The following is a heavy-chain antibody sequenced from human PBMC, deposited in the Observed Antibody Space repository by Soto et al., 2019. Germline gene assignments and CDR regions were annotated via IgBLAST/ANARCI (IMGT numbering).Heavy chain of an antibody. CDR3: ARAGTTGTCWFDP. CDR2: IYHSGST. J-gene: IGHJ5*02. CDR1: SGSISSSNW. Sequence: SETLSLTCAVSSGSISSSNWWSWVRQPPGKGLEWIGEIYHSGSTNYNPSLKSRVTISVDKSKNQFSLKLSSVTAADTAVYYCARAGTTGTCWFDPWGQGTLVTVSS. V-gene: IGHV4-4*02. D-gene: IGHD1-1*01.